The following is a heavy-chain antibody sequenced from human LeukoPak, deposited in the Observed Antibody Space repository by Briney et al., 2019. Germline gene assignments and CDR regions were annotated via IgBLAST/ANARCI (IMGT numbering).Heavy chain of an antibody. Sequence: GGSLRLSCAASGFTFSNAWMSWVRQAPGKGLEWVGRIKSKTDGGTTDYAAPVKGRSTISRDDSKNTLYLQMNSLKTEDTAVYYCTTDLPPGCAGGYCSSTRQPDYWGQGTLVTVSS. D-gene: IGHD2-2*01. CDR2: IKSKTDGGTT. J-gene: IGHJ4*02. V-gene: IGHV3-15*01. CDR1: GFTFSNAW. CDR3: TTDLPPGCAGGYCSSTRQPDY.